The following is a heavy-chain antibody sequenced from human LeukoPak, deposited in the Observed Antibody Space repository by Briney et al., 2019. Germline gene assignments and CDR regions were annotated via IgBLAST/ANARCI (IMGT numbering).Heavy chain of an antibody. CDR2: ISSSGSTI. V-gene: IGHV3-48*03. J-gene: IGHJ4*02. CDR3: AKDGIRDGLYFDR. CDR1: GFTFSSYE. Sequence: GGSLRLSCAASGFTFSSYEMNWVRQAPGKGLEWVSYISSSGSTIYYADSVKGRFTISRDNPKNSLYLQMNSLRDEDTAVYSCAKDGIRDGLYFDRWGQGTLVTVSS. D-gene: IGHD5-24*01.